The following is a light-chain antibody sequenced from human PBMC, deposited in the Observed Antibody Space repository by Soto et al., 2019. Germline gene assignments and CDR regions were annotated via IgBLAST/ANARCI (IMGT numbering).Light chain of an antibody. V-gene: IGKV1-5*01. CDR1: QGLGHF. J-gene: IGKJ1*01. CDR3: QQYETYSVGT. Sequence: DVLLTQSPSALSASLGDRVTITCRASQGLGHFLAWYQHKTGEAPRLLIYHASTLESGVPSRFGGSGSGTEFTLIISRLQPDDVATYYCQQYETYSVGTFGQGTKVEIK. CDR2: HAS.